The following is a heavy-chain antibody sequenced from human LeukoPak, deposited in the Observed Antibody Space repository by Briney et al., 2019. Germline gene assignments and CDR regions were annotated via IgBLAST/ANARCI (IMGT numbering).Heavy chain of an antibody. D-gene: IGHD2-2*01. CDR1: GGSISSSGYY. Sequence: SETLSLTSTVSGGSISSSGYYWGWIRQPPGKGLGWIGSTYYCGSTYYNPSLKSRFTISVDTSKNQFSLKLSSVTAADTAVYYCARRFRGAMTHFDYWGQGTLVTVSS. V-gene: IGHV4-39*01. CDR3: ARRFRGAMTHFDY. CDR2: TYYCGST. J-gene: IGHJ4*02.